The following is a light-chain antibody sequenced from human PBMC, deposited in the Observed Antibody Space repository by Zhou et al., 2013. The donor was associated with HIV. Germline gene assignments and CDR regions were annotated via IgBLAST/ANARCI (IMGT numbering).Light chain of an antibody. CDR3: QQRSIWPLS. J-gene: IGKJ4*01. Sequence: EIVLTQSPGTLSLSPGERVTVSCRASQSLSNSHLAWYQQKPGQPPRLLMFGASSRATGIPDRFSGSGSGTDFTLTISRLEPEDFAVYYCQQRSIWPLSFGGGTKVEIK. CDR2: GAS. V-gene: IGKV3D-20*02. CDR1: QSLSNSH.